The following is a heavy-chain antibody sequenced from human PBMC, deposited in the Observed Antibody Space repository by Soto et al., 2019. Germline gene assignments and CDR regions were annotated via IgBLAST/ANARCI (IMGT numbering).Heavy chain of an antibody. V-gene: IGHV4-39*01. CDR3: ARQRTSVVTQAYFDV. Sequence: SETLSLTCTVTGDSISRRSYYWGWIRQPPGKGLEWIGSIYYSGSTYNNPSLRSRVSMSIDTSKDQFSLKLKSVTAADTALYFCARQRTSVVTQAYFDVWGQGSLVTVSS. J-gene: IGHJ4*02. CDR2: IYYSGST. CDR1: GDSISRRSYY. D-gene: IGHD2-21*02.